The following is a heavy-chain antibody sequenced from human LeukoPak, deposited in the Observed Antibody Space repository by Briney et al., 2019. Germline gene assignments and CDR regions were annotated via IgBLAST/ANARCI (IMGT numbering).Heavy chain of an antibody. D-gene: IGHD2-2*01. CDR2: IRYDGSNK. CDR1: GFTYSSYG. CDR3: AKEAHIVVVPAALDI. J-gene: IGHJ3*02. V-gene: IGHV3-30*02. Sequence: GGSLRLXCAASGFTYSSYGMHWVRLAPGKGLEWVAFIRYDGSNKYYADSVKGRFTISRDNSKNTLYLQMNSLRAEDTAVYYCAKEAHIVVVPAALDIWGQGTMVTVSS.